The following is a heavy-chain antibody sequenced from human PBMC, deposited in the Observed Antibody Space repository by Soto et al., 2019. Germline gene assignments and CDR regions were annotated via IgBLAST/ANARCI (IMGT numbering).Heavy chain of an antibody. CDR2: INAGNGNT. CDR1: GYTFTSYA. Sequence: QVQLVQSGAEVKKPGASVKVSCKASGYTFTSYAMHWVRQAPGQRLEWMGWINAGNGNTKYSQKFQGRVTIIRDTSASTAYMELSSLRSEDTAVYYCARGLNGYLHYFDYWGQGTLVTVSS. D-gene: IGHD5-12*01. CDR3: ARGLNGYLHYFDY. V-gene: IGHV1-3*01. J-gene: IGHJ4*02.